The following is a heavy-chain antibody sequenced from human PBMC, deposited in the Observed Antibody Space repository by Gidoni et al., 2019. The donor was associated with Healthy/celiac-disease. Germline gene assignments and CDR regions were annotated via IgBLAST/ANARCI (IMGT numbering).Heavy chain of an antibody. J-gene: IGHJ4*02. CDR3: ARRGYDFWRGEYYFDY. D-gene: IGHD3-3*01. CDR2: IYYSGST. CDR1: GGSISSSSYY. V-gene: IGHV4-39*01. Sequence: QLQLQESGPGLVKPSETLSLTCTVSGGSISSSSYYWGWIRQPPGKGLEWFGSIYYSGSTYYNPSLKSRVTISVDTSKNQFSLKLSSVTAADTAVYYCARRGYDFWRGEYYFDYWGQGTLVTVSS.